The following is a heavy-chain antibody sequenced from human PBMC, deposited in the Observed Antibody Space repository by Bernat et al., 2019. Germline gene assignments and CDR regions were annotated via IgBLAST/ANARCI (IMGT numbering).Heavy chain of an antibody. J-gene: IGHJ6*02. Sequence: QVQLVESGGGVVQPGRSLRLSCAASGFTFSSYAMHWVRQAPGKGLEWVAVISYDGSNKYYADSVKGRFTISRDNSKNTLYLQMNSLRAEDTAVYYWARDEVRSGWVNYSYYGMDVWGQGTTVTVSS. CDR3: ARDEVRSGWVNYSYYGMDV. D-gene: IGHD6-19*01. V-gene: IGHV3-30-3*01. CDR1: GFTFSSYA. CDR2: ISYDGSNK.